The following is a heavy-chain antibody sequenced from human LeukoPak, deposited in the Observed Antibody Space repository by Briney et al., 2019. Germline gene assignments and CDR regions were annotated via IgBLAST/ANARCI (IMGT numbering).Heavy chain of an antibody. D-gene: IGHD3-22*01. CDR3: AREQGYDSSGYYYDY. Sequence: LRLSCAASGFTFSAYYMSWVRQPPGKGLEWIGYIYYSGSTYYNPSLKSRVTISVDTSKNQFSLKLSSVTAADTAVYYCAREQGYDSSGYYYDYWGQGTLVTVSS. V-gene: IGHV4-30-4*08. CDR2: IYYSGST. J-gene: IGHJ4*02. CDR1: GFTFSAYY.